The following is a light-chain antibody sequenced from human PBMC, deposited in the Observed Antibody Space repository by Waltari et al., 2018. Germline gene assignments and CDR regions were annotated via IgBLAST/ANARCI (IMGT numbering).Light chain of an antibody. Sequence: DFQLTQSPSFLSASVGDRVTITCRASQGITTYLVWYQQKPGKAPKVLIYAASTLQSGVPSRFSGSGSGTEFTLTITSLQPEDFATYYCQQVNGYPLTFGGGTKVEIK. CDR3: QQVNGYPLT. CDR1: QGITTY. CDR2: AAS. J-gene: IGKJ4*01. V-gene: IGKV1-9*01.